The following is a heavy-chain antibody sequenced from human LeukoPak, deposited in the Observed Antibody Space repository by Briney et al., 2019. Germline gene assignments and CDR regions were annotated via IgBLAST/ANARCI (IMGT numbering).Heavy chain of an antibody. Sequence: SETLSLTCTVSGASISNYYWSWIRQPPGKGVEWIGYIDYGGNTKYNPSLKSRVTISLNTSKNQVSLKLSSVTAADTALYYCARHDATPGLDYWGLGTLVTVSS. D-gene: IGHD6-13*01. CDR2: IDYGGNT. CDR3: ARHDATPGLDY. V-gene: IGHV4-59*08. J-gene: IGHJ4*02. CDR1: GASISNYY.